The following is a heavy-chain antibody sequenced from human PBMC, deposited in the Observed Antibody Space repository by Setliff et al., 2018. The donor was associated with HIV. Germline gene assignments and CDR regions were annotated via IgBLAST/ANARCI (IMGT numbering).Heavy chain of an antibody. CDR3: ATWGRNNWNYFSY. CDR2: IYYSGST. J-gene: IGHJ4*02. V-gene: IGHV4-39*07. Sequence: SETLSLTCTVSGGSISSSNYHWGWIRQPPGKGLEWIGNIYYSGSTYYNPSLKSRVTISVDTSKNQFSLKLSSVTAADTAVYYCATWGRNNWNYFSYWGQGTLVTVS. D-gene: IGHD1-20*01. CDR1: GGSISSSNYH.